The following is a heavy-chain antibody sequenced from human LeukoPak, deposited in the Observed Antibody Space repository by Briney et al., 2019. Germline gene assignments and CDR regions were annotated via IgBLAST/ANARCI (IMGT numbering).Heavy chain of an antibody. Sequence: PGGSLGLSCAASGFTFSSYSMNWVRQAPGKGLEWVSSISSSSSYIYYADSVKGRFTISRDNSKNTLYLQMNSLRAEDTAVYYCARVTTVPPKVPYGMDVWGQGTTVTVSS. J-gene: IGHJ6*02. CDR2: ISSSSSYI. D-gene: IGHD4-17*01. V-gene: IGHV3-21*01. CDR1: GFTFSSYS. CDR3: ARVTTVPPKVPYGMDV.